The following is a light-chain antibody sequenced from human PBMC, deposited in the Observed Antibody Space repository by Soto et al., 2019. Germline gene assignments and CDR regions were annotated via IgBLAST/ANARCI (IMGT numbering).Light chain of an antibody. J-gene: IGKJ1*01. V-gene: IGKV3-15*01. CDR2: RIF. Sequence: EIVMTQSPGTVSVFPGETVTLSCRAIQIVSGYLDWFHQKPGQAPRLVLLRIFTRAIGVPARFSGSGSETEFTLTISGLQSEDSGVYYCLQHYSWPWTFGQGTKVEIK. CDR3: LQHYSWPWT. CDR1: QIVSGY.